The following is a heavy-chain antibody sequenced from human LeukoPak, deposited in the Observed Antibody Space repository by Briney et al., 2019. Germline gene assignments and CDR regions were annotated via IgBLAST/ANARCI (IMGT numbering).Heavy chain of an antibody. CDR1: GFTFMMYG. CDR2: ISGSGGSA. V-gene: IGHV3-23*01. Sequence: GGSLRLSCAASGFTFMMYGMAWVRQAPGKGLEWVSGISGSGGSANYADSVKGRFTISRDNSKNTVYLQMSSLRAEDTALYYCARRSCSTTTSYSWPAQYYYMDVWGKGTSVTVSS. D-gene: IGHD2-2*01. CDR3: ARRSCSTTTSYSWPAQYYYMDV. J-gene: IGHJ6*03.